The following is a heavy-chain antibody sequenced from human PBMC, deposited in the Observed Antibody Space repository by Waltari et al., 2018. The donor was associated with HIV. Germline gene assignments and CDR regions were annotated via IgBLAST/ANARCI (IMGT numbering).Heavy chain of an antibody. D-gene: IGHD4-17*01. V-gene: IGHV4-34*01. Sequence: QVQLQQWGAGLLRPSETLSLTCAVYGGSFSGYYLSWIRQAPGKGLEWIGEINHSGSSNCNPSLKSRVTISVDTSKNQFSLRVRSVTAADTAVYYCARDSVPSFDYGDYYYYGMDVWSRGTTVTVSS. CDR2: INHSGSS. CDR3: ARDSVPSFDYGDYYYYGMDV. J-gene: IGHJ6*01. CDR1: GGSFSGYY.